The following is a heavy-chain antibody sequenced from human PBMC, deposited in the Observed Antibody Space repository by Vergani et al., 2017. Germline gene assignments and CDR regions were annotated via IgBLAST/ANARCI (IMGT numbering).Heavy chain of an antibody. CDR1: GGTFSSYA. Sequence: QVQLVQSGAEVKKPGSSVKVSCKASGGTFSSYAISWVRQAPGQGLEWMGRIIPIFGTANYAQKFQGRVTITADESTSTAYMELSSLRAEDTAVYYCARTSYSSSFYYYYGMDVWGQGTTVTVSS. J-gene: IGHJ6*02. CDR3: ARTSYSSSFYYYYGMDV. CDR2: IIPIFGTA. V-gene: IGHV1-69*18. D-gene: IGHD6-6*01.